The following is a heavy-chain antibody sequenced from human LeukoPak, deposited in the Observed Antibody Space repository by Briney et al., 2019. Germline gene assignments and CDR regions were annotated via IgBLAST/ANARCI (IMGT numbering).Heavy chain of an antibody. D-gene: IGHD6-19*01. Sequence: GGSLSLSCAASGCTFSSYAMSWVRQSPGKGLERVSAINGSGGSTHYADSVKGRFTISRDNYKNTLYLKMNSLRAEDTAVYYCAKEEEQWLVNDYWGQGTLVTVSS. J-gene: IGHJ4*02. CDR2: INGSGGST. CDR1: GCTFSSYA. V-gene: IGHV3-23*01. CDR3: AKEEEQWLVNDY.